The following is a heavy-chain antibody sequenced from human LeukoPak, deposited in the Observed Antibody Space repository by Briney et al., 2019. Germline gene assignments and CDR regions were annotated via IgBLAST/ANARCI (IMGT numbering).Heavy chain of an antibody. CDR1: GDSVSSNVAA. D-gene: IGHD3-16*01. CDR2: TYYRTMYFN. CDR3: ARVDYVWGSLSP. Sequence: SQTLSLTCAISGDSVSSNVAAWHWIRQSPSRGLEWLGRTYYRTMYFNEYAVSVKSRITIHPDTSKNQFSLKLSSVTAADTAVYYCARVDYVWGSLSPWGQGTLVTVSS. J-gene: IGHJ5*02. V-gene: IGHV6-1*01.